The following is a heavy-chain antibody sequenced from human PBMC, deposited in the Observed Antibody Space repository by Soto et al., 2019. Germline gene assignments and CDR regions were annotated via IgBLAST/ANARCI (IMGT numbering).Heavy chain of an antibody. CDR1: GFTFSGHW. V-gene: IGHV3-74*03. Sequence: EVQLVESGGDLVQPGGSLRLSCAASGFTFSGHWMHWVRQVPGKGLEWVSRINTDGGSSAYADSVKGRFTISRDNAKNTLYLEMNGLRADGTAVYYCGREAGYWSRTSGYRRAFDTWGQGTTVTVSS. CDR2: INTDGGSS. D-gene: IGHD2-2*01. J-gene: IGHJ3*02. CDR3: GREAGYWSRTSGYRRAFDT.